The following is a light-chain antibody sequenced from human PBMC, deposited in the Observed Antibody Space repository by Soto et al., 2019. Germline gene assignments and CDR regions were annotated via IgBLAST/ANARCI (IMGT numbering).Light chain of an antibody. Sequence: QSALTQPPSASGSPGQSVTISCTGTSSDVGGYNYVSWYQQHPGKAPKLMIYEVSKRPSGVPDRFSGSKSGNTASLTVSGLQAEDEADYYCSSYAGSSYVFGTGTKVPLL. CDR1: SSDVGGYNY. CDR2: EVS. CDR3: SSYAGSSYV. J-gene: IGLJ1*01. V-gene: IGLV2-8*01.